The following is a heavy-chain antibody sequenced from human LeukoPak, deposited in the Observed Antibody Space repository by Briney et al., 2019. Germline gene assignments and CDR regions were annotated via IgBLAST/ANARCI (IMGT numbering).Heavy chain of an antibody. CDR1: GFTFTNYA. V-gene: IGHV3-23*01. CDR2: ISVSGVTT. CDR3: AKDTVFGEPNWFDP. J-gene: IGHJ5*02. Sequence: GGSLRLSCAASGFTFTNYAMNWVPQAPGKGLEWVSGISVSGVTTYYADSVKGRFTISRDNSKDMLYLQMNTLRAEDTAVYYCAKDTVFGEPNWFDPWGQGTLVTVSS. D-gene: IGHD4-17*01.